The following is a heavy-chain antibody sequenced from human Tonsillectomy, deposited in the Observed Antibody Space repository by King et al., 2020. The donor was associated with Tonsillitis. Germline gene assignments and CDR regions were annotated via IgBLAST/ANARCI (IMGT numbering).Heavy chain of an antibody. CDR3: ASSLAAWAQRGFDY. J-gene: IGHJ4*02. Sequence: QLVQSGAEVKKPGASVKLSCKASGYTFTSYYIHWVRQAPGQGLEWMGIINPSGGSTSYAQKFQGRVTMNRDTSTRTVYMELSSLRSEDTAVYYCASSLAAWAQRGFDYWGQGTLVTVSS. CDR2: INPSGGST. D-gene: IGHD2-15*01. CDR1: GYTFTSYY. V-gene: IGHV1-46*01.